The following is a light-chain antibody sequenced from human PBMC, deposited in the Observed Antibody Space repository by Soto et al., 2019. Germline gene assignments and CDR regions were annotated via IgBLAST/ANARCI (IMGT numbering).Light chain of an antibody. CDR3: QKYSSAPLT. J-gene: IGKJ1*01. Sequence: DIQMTQSPSSLSASVGDRVTITCRASQAISNYLAWYQQKPGKVPKLLIYAASTLQSGVPSRFSGSGSGTDFTLTISSLQPEDVAAYYCQKYSSAPLTFGQGTKVEI. V-gene: IGKV1-27*01. CDR2: AAS. CDR1: QAISNY.